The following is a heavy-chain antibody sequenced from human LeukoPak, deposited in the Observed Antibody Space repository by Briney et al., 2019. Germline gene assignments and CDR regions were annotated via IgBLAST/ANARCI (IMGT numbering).Heavy chain of an antibody. D-gene: IGHD3-3*01. Sequence: ASVKVSCKGSGYTFTSYDINWVRQATGQGLEWMGWMNPNSGNTGYAQKFQGRVTITRNTSISTAYMELSSLRSEDTAVYYCARSNAQFLGWLPLGNYYYYYMDVWGKGTTVTVSS. V-gene: IGHV1-8*03. CDR3: ARSNAQFLGWLPLGNYYYYYMDV. CDR2: MNPNSGNT. J-gene: IGHJ6*03. CDR1: GYTFTSYD.